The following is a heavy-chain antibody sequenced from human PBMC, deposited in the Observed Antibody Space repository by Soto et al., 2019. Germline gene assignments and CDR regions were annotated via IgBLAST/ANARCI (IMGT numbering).Heavy chain of an antibody. CDR3: ARVYSSSWYFYFYYGMDV. V-gene: IGHV1-18*01. D-gene: IGHD6-13*01. Sequence: VASVKVSCKASGYTFTSYGISWVRQAPGQGLEWMGWISAYNGNTNYAQKLQGRVTMTTDTSTSTAYMELRSLRSDDTAVYYCARVYSSSWYFYFYYGMDVWGQGTTVTVSS. CDR2: ISAYNGNT. CDR1: GYTFTSYG. J-gene: IGHJ6*02.